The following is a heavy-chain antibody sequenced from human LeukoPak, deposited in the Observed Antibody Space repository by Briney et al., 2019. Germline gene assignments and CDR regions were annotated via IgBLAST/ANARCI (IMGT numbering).Heavy chain of an antibody. CDR2: IYHSGRT. D-gene: IGHD2-2*01. V-gene: IGHV4-38-2*02. J-gene: IGHJ3*02. Sequence: KPSETLSLTCTVSGYSISSGYYWDWIRQSPGQGLEWIGSIYHSGRTYYNPSLMSRVVISVDTSKNQISLKLSPLTAADTAVYYCARAYCSSATCPHHDVFDMWGQGAMVTVSS. CDR1: GYSISSGYY. CDR3: ARAYCSSATCPHHDVFDM.